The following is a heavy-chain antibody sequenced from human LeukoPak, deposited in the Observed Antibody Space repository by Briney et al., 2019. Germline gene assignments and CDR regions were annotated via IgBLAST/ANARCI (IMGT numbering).Heavy chain of an antibody. CDR1: GGSFSGYY. J-gene: IGHJ6*03. V-gene: IGHV4-34*01. CDR3: ARLGPYYYGSGRNYYYYYMDV. Sequence: PSETLSLTCAVYGGSFSGYYWSWIRQPPGKGLEWIGEINHSGSTNYNPSLKSRVTISVDTSKNQFSLKLSSVTAADTAVYYCARLGPYYYGSGRNYYYYYMDVWGKGTTVTISS. CDR2: INHSGST. D-gene: IGHD3-10*01.